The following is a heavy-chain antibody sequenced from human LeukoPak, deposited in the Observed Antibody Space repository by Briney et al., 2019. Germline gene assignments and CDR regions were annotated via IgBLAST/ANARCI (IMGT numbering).Heavy chain of an antibody. CDR3: ARLSVDTAMGLDP. J-gene: IGHJ5*02. CDR2: INHSGST. CDR1: GGSFSGYY. D-gene: IGHD5-18*01. V-gene: IGHV4-34*01. Sequence: SETLSLTCAVYGGSFSGYYWSWIRQPPGKGLEWIGEINHSGSTNYNPSLKSRVTMSVDTSKNQFSLKLSSVTAADTAVYYCARLSVDTAMGLDPWGQGTLVTVSS.